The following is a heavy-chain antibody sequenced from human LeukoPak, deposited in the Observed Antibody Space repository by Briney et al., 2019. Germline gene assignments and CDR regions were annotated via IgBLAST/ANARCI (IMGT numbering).Heavy chain of an antibody. CDR2: ISPYNGNT. CDR1: GYTFTDDG. D-gene: IGHD3-22*01. J-gene: IGHJ4*02. Sequence: GASVKVFCQASGYTFTDDGISWVRQAPGQGLEWMGWISPYNGNTKYADKVLGRVTMSTDISTTTAYMELRGLRSEDTAVYYCARESRTYYYDSSGCYPFGYWGQGTLVTVSS. V-gene: IGHV1-18*01. CDR3: ARESRTYYYDSSGCYPFGY.